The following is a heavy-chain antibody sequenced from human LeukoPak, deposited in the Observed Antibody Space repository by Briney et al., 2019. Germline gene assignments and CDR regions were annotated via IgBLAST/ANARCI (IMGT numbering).Heavy chain of an antibody. CDR3: ARRDHCGGDCATYYYYYGMDV. CDR1: LGTYIPYA. Sequence: SSVTVSFKSSLGTYIPYAISWVRQAPGQGLEWMGGIIPIFGTANYAQKCRGRVKITAEESTSTAYMELSSLRSEDTAVYYCARRDHCGGDCATYYYYYGMDVWGQGTTVTVSS. V-gene: IGHV1-69*13. J-gene: IGHJ6*02. CDR2: IIPIFGTA. D-gene: IGHD2-21*02.